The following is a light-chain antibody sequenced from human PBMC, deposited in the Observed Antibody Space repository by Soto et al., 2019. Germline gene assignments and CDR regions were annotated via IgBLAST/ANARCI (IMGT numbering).Light chain of an antibody. CDR1: QSVSDR. J-gene: IGKJ4*01. V-gene: IGKV3-15*01. CDR3: QPYNNWPLT. CDR2: AAS. Sequence: EIAMTQSPDTLPVSPGERSPLSCRASQSVSDRVVWYQQKSGQAPSLLIYAASTRAAGVPARFSGSGSGTEFTLTINSLQSEDFAIYYCQPYNNWPLTFGGGTKVDIK.